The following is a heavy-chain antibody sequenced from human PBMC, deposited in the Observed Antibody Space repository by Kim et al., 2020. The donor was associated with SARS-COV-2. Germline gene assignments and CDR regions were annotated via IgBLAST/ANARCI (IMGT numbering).Heavy chain of an antibody. D-gene: IGHD6-13*01. Sequence: KGRITICRDNAKNTLYRQMNSLRAEDTALYYCAKARAGGRIAAAGTAFDIWGQGTMVTVSS. J-gene: IGHJ3*02. CDR3: AKARAGGRIAAAGTAFDI. V-gene: IGHV3-9*01.